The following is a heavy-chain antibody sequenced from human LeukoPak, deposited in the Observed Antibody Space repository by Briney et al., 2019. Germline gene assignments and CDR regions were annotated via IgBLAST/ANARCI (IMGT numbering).Heavy chain of an antibody. J-gene: IGHJ4*02. V-gene: IGHV3-48*03. D-gene: IGHD6-19*01. CDR2: ISRSGSTI. CDR3: ASWEWLAY. CDR1: GFTFSNFA. Sequence: GGSLRLSCAASGFTFSNFAMTWVRQAPGKGLEWVSYISRSGSTIYYADSVKGRFTISRDNAKNSLYLQMDSLRAEDTAVYYCASWEWLAYWGQGTLVTVSS.